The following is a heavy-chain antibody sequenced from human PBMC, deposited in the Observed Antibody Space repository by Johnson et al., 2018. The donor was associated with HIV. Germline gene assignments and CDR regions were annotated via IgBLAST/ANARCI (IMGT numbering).Heavy chain of an antibody. D-gene: IGHD3-22*01. J-gene: IGHJ3*02. V-gene: IGHV3-20*04. Sequence: VQLVESGGGVVQPGRSLRLSCVVSGFTFEDYGMSWVRQAPGKGLEWVSAINWNGGSTTYADSVKGRFIISRDNAKNSLYLQMNSLRDEDTAFYYCARGRLISMIVSAGSFDIWGQGTMVTVSS. CDR2: INWNGGST. CDR1: GFTFEDYG. CDR3: ARGRLISMIVSAGSFDI.